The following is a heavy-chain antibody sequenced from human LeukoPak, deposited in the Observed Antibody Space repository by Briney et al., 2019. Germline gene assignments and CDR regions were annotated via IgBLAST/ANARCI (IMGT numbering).Heavy chain of an antibody. Sequence: PGGSLRLSCAASGFIFSTYTMNWVRQAPGKGLEWVSSITSNYDSIYYPDSVKGRFTISSDDGKNSLSLQMTSLRAEDTAVYYCARDSPIAVAGTLYNYFDPWGQGTLVTVSS. D-gene: IGHD6-19*01. J-gene: IGHJ5*02. CDR3: ARDSPIAVAGTLYNYFDP. CDR1: GFIFSTYT. V-gene: IGHV3-21*06. CDR2: ITSNYDSI.